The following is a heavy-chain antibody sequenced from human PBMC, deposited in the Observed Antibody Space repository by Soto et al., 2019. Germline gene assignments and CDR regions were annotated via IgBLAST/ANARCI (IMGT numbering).Heavy chain of an antibody. D-gene: IGHD6-19*01. J-gene: IGHJ6*02. CDR1: GGAFSGYY. V-gene: IGHV4-34*01. CDR3: ARRPGYSSGWYIYYYGMDV. CDR2: INHSGST. Sequence: PSETMSLTCAAYGGAFSGYYWSWIRQPPGKGLEWIGEINHSGSTNYNPSLKSRVTISVDTSKNQFSLKLSSVTAADTAVYYCARRPGYSSGWYIYYYGMDVWGQGTTVTVSS.